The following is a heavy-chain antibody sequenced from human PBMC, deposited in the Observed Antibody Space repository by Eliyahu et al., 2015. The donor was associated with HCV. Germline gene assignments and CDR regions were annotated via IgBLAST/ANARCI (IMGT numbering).Heavy chain of an antibody. CDR3: ARSRRAEMVTFSYPRGYMHYGLDV. D-gene: IGHD5-24*01. Sequence: QVTLKESGPVLVRPAETLTLTCTISGFSLSSXRVGVSWIRQPPGKAXEWLAXIFSDDXKXYSTSLKSRLSISTDTSKSQVVLTMTNTDPLDTATYFCARSRRAEMVTFSYPRGYMHYGLDVWGQGTTVTVSS. J-gene: IGHJ6*02. CDR1: GFSLSSXRVG. CDR2: IFSDDXK. V-gene: IGHV2-26*03.